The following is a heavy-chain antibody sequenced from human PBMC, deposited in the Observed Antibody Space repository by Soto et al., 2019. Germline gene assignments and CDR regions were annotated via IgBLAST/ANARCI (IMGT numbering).Heavy chain of an antibody. V-gene: IGHV4-38-2*01. CDR3: ASLNARYDSSGPLVR. CDR2: IYHSGST. J-gene: IGHJ4*02. CDR1: GYSISSGYY. D-gene: IGHD3-22*01. Sequence: PSETLSLTCAVSGYSISSGYYWGWIRQPPGKGLEWIGSIYHSGSTYYNPSLKSRVTISVDTSKNQFSLKLSSVTAADTAVYYCASLNARYDSSGPLVRWGQGTLVTVS.